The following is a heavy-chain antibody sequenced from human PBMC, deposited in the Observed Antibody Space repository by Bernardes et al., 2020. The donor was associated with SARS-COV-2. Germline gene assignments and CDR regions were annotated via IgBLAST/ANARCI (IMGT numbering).Heavy chain of an antibody. CDR2: ITGSDGTT. CDR1: GFTFSSYA. V-gene: IGHV3-23*01. D-gene: IGHD6-19*01. Sequence: GGSLRLSCAASGFTFSSYAMTWVRQAPGKGLEWVSAITGSDGTTYYAESVRGRFTISRDNSKNTLYLQMNSLRAEDTAVYYCAKERRYNSAWYPIQFDYWGQGTLVNVSS. J-gene: IGHJ4*02. CDR3: AKERRYNSAWYPIQFDY.